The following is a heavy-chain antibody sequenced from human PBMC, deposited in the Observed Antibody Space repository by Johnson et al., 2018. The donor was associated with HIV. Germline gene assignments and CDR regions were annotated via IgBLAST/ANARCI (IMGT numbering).Heavy chain of an antibody. CDR3: TTGLASGKGDFDI. CDR2: INWNGGST. V-gene: IGHV3-20*04. D-gene: IGHD5-12*01. CDR1: GFTFDDYG. Sequence: VQLVESVGGVVRPGGSLRLSCAASGFTFDDYGMSWVRQAPGKGLEWVSGINWNGGSTGYADSVKGRFTISRDNAKNSLYLQMNSLKTEDTAVYYCTTGLASGKGDFDIWGQGTMVTVSS. J-gene: IGHJ3*02.